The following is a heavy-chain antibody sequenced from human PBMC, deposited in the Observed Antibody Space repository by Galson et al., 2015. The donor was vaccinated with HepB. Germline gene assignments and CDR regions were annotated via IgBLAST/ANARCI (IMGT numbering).Heavy chain of an antibody. D-gene: IGHD3-16*02. Sequence: ETLSLTCGVYGGSLSDSFWSWIRQLPGKGLEWIAEINYRGTTNYNPSLQSRVSISIDTSKNQFFLSLTSVTAADTAVYYCARGWFGYCYTPRSPEPPGFDIWGQGTMVTVSS. V-gene: IGHV4-34*01. CDR1: GGSLSDSF. CDR3: ARGWFGYCYTPRSPEPPGFDI. CDR2: INYRGTT. J-gene: IGHJ3*02.